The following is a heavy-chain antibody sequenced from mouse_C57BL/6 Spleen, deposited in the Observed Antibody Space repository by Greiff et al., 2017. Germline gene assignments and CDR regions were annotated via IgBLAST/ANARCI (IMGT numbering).Heavy chain of an antibody. J-gene: IGHJ3*01. CDR1: GFTFSNYW. Sequence: EVQLQESGGGLVQPGGSMKLSCVASGFTFSNYWMNWVRQSPEKGLEWVAQIRLKSDNYATHYAESVKGRFTISRDDSKSSVYLQMNNLRAEDTGIYYCTGGYYGSSYVWFAYWGQGTLVTVSA. CDR3: TGGYYGSSYVWFAY. V-gene: IGHV6-3*01. D-gene: IGHD1-1*01. CDR2: IRLKSDNYAT.